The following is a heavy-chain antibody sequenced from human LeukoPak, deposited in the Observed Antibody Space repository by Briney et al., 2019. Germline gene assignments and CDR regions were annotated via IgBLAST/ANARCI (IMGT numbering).Heavy chain of an antibody. CDR1: GYTFTSYD. Sequence: GASVMVSCKASGYTFTSYDINWVRQATGQGLEWMGWMNPNSGNTGYAQKFQGRVTMTRNTSISTAYMELSSLRSEDTAVYYCARGIGDYSNYDLWFDPWGQGTLVTVSS. CDR3: ARGIGDYSNYDLWFDP. J-gene: IGHJ5*02. V-gene: IGHV1-8*01. CDR2: MNPNSGNT. D-gene: IGHD4-11*01.